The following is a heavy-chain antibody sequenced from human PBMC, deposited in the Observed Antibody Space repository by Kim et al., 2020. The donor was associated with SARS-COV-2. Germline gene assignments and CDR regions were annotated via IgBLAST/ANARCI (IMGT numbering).Heavy chain of an antibody. D-gene: IGHD4-17*01. CDR1: GGSFSGYY. J-gene: IGHJ4*02. Sequence: SETLSLTCAVYGGSFSGYYWSWIRQPPGKGLEWIGEINHSGSTNYNPSLKSRVTISVDTSKNQFSLKLSSVTAADTAVYYCAMTTVTTGVGGYWGQGTLVTVSS. V-gene: IGHV4-34*01. CDR2: INHSGST. CDR3: AMTTVTTGVGGY.